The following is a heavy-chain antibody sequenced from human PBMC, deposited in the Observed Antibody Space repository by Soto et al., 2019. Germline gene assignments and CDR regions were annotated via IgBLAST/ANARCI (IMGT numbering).Heavy chain of an antibody. V-gene: IGHV1-69*02. J-gene: IGHJ3*01. CDR3: ARGGVMDIVLMVYASHAFDL. CDR2: IIPILGIA. D-gene: IGHD2-8*01. Sequence: QVQLVQSGAEVKKPGSSVKVSCKASGGTFSSYTISWVRQAPGQGLEWMGRIIPILGIAHYAQKFKGRVTITAYKSTSTAYMELSSLRSEDTAVYYCARGGVMDIVLMVYASHAFDLWGQGTMVTVSS. CDR1: GGTFSSYT.